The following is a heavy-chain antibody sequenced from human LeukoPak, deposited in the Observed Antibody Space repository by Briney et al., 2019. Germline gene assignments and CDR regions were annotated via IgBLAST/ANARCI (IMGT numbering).Heavy chain of an antibody. J-gene: IGHJ4*02. CDR2: ISHSGNT. CDR1: GGSFSGYY. V-gene: IGHV4-34*01. CDR3: ARDPGYGDVG. Sequence: SETLSLTCAVYGGSFSGYYWTWIRQPPGKGLEWIGEISHSGNTNYNSSLKSRVTISLDTSKNQFSLKLTSVTAADTAVYYCARDPGYGDVGWGQGTLVTVSS. D-gene: IGHD4-17*01.